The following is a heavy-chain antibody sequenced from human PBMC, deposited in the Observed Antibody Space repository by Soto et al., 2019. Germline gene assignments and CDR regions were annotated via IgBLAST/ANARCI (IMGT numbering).Heavy chain of an antibody. J-gene: IGHJ4*02. Sequence: EVQLLESGGGLVQPGGSLRLSCAASGFTFSGYAMSWVRQAPGKGLDWVSAISGSGGSTYYADSVKGRFTISRDNSKNTLYLQMNSLRAEDTAVYYCAKYSSGWYYPFDYWGQGTLVTVSS. CDR2: ISGSGGST. CDR3: AKYSSGWYYPFDY. V-gene: IGHV3-23*01. D-gene: IGHD6-19*01. CDR1: GFTFSGYA.